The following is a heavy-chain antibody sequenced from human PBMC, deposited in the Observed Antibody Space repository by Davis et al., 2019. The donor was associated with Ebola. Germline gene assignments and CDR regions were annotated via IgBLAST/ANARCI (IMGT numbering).Heavy chain of an antibody. J-gene: IGHJ5*02. V-gene: IGHV3-74*01. CDR1: VFTFSSYW. CDR2: INSDGSST. Sequence: SLNISCAASVFTFSSYWLHWVRQAPGKGLVWVSRINSDGSSTSYADSVKGRFTISRDNSKNTLYLQMNSLRAEDTAVYYCARGDSWWFDPWGQGTLVTVSS. D-gene: IGHD2-15*01. CDR3: ARGDSWWFDP.